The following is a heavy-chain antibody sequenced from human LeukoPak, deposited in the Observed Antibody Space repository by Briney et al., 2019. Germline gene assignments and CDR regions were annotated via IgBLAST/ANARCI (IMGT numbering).Heavy chain of an antibody. CDR1: GFTFSSYA. Sequence: GGSLRLSCAASGFTFSSYAMHWVRQAPGKGLEWVAVISYDGSNKYYADSVKGRFTISRDNPKNTLYLRMNSLRAEDTAVYYCARDGFGVAARFDYWGQGTLVTVS. CDR2: ISYDGSNK. V-gene: IGHV3-30-3*01. CDR3: ARDGFGVAARFDY. J-gene: IGHJ4*02. D-gene: IGHD6-6*01.